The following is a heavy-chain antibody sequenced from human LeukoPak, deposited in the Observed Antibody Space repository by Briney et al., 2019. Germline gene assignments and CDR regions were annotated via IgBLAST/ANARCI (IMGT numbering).Heavy chain of an antibody. D-gene: IGHD3-10*01. Sequence: GGSLRLSCAASGFTFDDYAMHWVRQAPGKGLEWVSFISWDGGSTYYADSVKGRFTIYRDNSKNSLYLQMNSLRAEDTALYYCAKDMAAYYYSSGNIDYWGQGTLVTVSS. J-gene: IGHJ4*02. V-gene: IGHV3-43D*03. CDR3: AKDMAAYYYSSGNIDY. CDR2: ISWDGGST. CDR1: GFTFDDYA.